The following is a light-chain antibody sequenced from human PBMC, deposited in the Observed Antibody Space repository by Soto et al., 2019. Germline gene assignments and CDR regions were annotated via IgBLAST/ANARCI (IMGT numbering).Light chain of an antibody. CDR3: QQSNSFPRT. Sequence: DIQMTQSPSFVSASVGDSVTITCRASQAVSTWLAWYQQKPGGAPRLLIYAASTLQSGVPSRFSGSGSGTDFTLTIRSLQPEDFATYYCQQSNSFPRTFGHGTKVDIK. CDR2: AAS. J-gene: IGKJ1*01. CDR1: QAVSTW. V-gene: IGKV1-12*01.